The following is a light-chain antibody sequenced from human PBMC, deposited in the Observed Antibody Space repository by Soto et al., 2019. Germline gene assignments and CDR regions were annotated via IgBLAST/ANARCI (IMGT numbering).Light chain of an antibody. CDR3: QQYNNWPPVRT. J-gene: IGKJ1*01. CDR1: QSVSSSY. V-gene: IGKV3-20*01. CDR2: GAS. Sequence: EIVLTQSPGTLSLSPGERATLSCRASQSVSSSYLAWYQQKPGQAPRLLIYGASSRATGIPDRFSGSGSGTEFTLTISSLQSEDFAVYYCQQYNNWPPVRTFGQGTKVDIK.